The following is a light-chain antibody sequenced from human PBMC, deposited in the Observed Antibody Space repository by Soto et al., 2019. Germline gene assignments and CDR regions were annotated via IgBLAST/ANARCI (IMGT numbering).Light chain of an antibody. CDR1: SSDVGSYNL. V-gene: IGLV2-23*02. CDR3: CSYGGSYV. Sequence: QSALTQPASVSGSPGQSITISCTGTSSDVGSYNLVSWYQQHPGKAPKVMICEVSKRPSGVSNRFSGSKSGNTASLTISGLQAEDEADYYCCSYGGSYVFGPGTKVTVL. J-gene: IGLJ1*01. CDR2: EVS.